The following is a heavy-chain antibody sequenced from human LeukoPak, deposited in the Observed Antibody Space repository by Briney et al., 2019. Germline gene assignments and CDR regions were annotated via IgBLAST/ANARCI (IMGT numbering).Heavy chain of an antibody. CDR2: ISYDGSNK. V-gene: IGHV3-30*03. CDR1: GFTFSSYG. J-gene: IGHJ4*02. CDR3: ARGPPPYGDYAAPSFDY. Sequence: GGSLRLSCAASGFTFSSYGMHWVRKAPGKGLEWVAVISYDGSNKYYADSVKGRFTISRDNSKNTLYLQMNSLRAEDTAVYYCARGPPPYGDYAAPSFDYWGQGTLVTVSS. D-gene: IGHD4-17*01.